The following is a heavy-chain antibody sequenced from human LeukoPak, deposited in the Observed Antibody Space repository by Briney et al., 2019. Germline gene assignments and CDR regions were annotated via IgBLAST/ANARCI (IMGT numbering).Heavy chain of an antibody. CDR1: GFTFSSYA. CDR3: ARDGDDTSGYFSPFDY. CDR2: ISSNGGST. V-gene: IGHV3-64*01. Sequence: PGGSLRLSCAASGFTFSSYAVHWVRQAPGKGLEYVSAISSNGGSTYYANSVKGRFTISRDNSKNTLYLQMNSLRAEDTAVYYCARDGDDTSGYFSPFDYWGQGTLVTVSS. D-gene: IGHD3-22*01. J-gene: IGHJ4*02.